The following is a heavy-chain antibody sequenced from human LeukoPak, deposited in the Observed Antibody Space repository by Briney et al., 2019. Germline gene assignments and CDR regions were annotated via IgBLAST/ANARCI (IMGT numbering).Heavy chain of an antibody. Sequence: SETLSLTCAVYGGSFSGYYWSWIRQPPGKGLEWIGEINHSGSTNYNPSLKSRVTISVDTSKNQFSLKLSSVTAADTAVYYCARGPTLYPPNYWGQGTLVTVSS. V-gene: IGHV4-34*01. J-gene: IGHJ4*02. CDR3: ARGPTLYPPNY. CDR2: INHSGST. CDR1: GGSFSGYY.